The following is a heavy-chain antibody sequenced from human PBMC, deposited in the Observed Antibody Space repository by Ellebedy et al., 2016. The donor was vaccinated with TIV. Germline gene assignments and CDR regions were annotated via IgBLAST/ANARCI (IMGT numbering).Heavy chain of an antibody. V-gene: IGHV4-39*07. J-gene: IGHJ5*02. CDR1: GGSISSSSYY. D-gene: IGHD3-16*01. CDR3: ARGAFGGVNDP. CDR2: IYYSGST. Sequence: SETLSLXCTVSGGSISSSSYYWGWIRQPPGKGLEWIGSIYYSGSTYYNPSLKSRVTISVDTSKNQFSLKLSSVTAADTAVYYCARGAFGGVNDPWGQGTLVTVSS.